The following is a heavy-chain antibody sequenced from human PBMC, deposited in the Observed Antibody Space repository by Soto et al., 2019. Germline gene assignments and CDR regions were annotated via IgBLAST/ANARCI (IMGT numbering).Heavy chain of an antibody. Sequence: PGGSLRLSCAASGFTFSNYDMHWVRQAPGQGLEWVAVISYDGSNKYYADSVKGRFSISRDNSKNTLYLQMNSLRAEDTAVYYCAKDRPHDYWGQGTPVTVSS. J-gene: IGHJ4*02. CDR1: GFTFSNYD. D-gene: IGHD6-6*01. CDR3: AKDRPHDY. CDR2: ISYDGSNK. V-gene: IGHV3-30*18.